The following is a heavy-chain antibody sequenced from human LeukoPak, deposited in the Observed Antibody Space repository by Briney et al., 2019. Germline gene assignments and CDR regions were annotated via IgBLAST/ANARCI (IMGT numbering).Heavy chain of an antibody. CDR2: INHSGST. Sequence: ETLSLTCAVYGGSFSGYYWSWIRQPPGKGLEWIGEINHSGSTNYNPSLKSRVTISVDTSKNQFSLKLSSVTAADTAVYYCARRLGYSNHWFDPWGQGTLVTVSS. D-gene: IGHD4-11*01. V-gene: IGHV4-34*01. CDR1: GGSFSGYY. CDR3: ARRLGYSNHWFDP. J-gene: IGHJ5*02.